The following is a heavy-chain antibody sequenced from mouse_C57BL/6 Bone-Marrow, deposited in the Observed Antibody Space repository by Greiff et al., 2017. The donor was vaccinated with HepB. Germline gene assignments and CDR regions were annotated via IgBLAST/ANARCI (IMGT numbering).Heavy chain of an antibody. CDR2: IYPGSGST. CDR1: GYTFTSYW. Sequence: QVQLQQPGAELVKPGASVKMSCKASGYTFTSYWITWVKQRPGQGLEWIGDIYPGSGSTNYNEKFKSKATLTVDTSSSTAYMQLSSLTSEDSAVYYCARRTAQATRGYAMDYWGQGTSVTVSS. J-gene: IGHJ4*01. CDR3: ARRTAQATRGYAMDY. V-gene: IGHV1-55*01. D-gene: IGHD3-2*02.